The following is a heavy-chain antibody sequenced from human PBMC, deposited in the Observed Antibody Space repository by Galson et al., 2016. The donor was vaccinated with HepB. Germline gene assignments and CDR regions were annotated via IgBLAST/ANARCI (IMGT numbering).Heavy chain of an antibody. Sequence: SCKASGYTLSTYAMNCVRQAPGEGLEWTGWINTNTANPTYAQGFTGRFVFSLDTSVSTAYLQICSLKAEDTAVYYCARDLRLLGDYDPSLHQGPIGLPPGTLLQEHLWG. CDR3: ARDLRLLGDYDPSLHQGPIGLPPGTLLQEHL. J-gene: IGHJ6*01. D-gene: IGHD1-26*01. CDR2: INTNTANP. CDR1: GYTLSTYA. V-gene: IGHV7-4-1*01.